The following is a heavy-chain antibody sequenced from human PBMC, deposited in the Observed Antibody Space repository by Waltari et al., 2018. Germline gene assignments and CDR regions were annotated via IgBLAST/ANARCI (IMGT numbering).Heavy chain of an antibody. CDR2: IYLHDDQ. D-gene: IGHD6-13*01. CDR3: AHRRRRAAAGSSNYFDS. V-gene: IGHV2-5*01. J-gene: IGHJ4*02. CDR1: GGSRSTSGVG. Sequence: QSTWKESGPTREKPTQTRTLTCTFSGGSRSTSGVGVGWSSQHPGTALEWLALIYLHDDQRYSTSLNSRLTITPDPSKTQVFLTLTNMAPVDTATYYCAHRRRRAAAGSSNYFDSWGQGTLVTVSS.